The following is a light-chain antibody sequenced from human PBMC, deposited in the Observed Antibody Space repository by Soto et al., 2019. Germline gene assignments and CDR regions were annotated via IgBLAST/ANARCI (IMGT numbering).Light chain of an antibody. Sequence: IQMTQSPSSLSASVGDRVTITSLASQDISVYLAWYQQKPGKVPKLLIYSESTLQSGVPSRFSGSGSGTEFTLTISSLQPEDVATYYCQKYNTAPLTFGQGTRLEIK. V-gene: IGKV1-27*01. J-gene: IGKJ5*01. CDR1: QDISVY. CDR2: SES. CDR3: QKYNTAPLT.